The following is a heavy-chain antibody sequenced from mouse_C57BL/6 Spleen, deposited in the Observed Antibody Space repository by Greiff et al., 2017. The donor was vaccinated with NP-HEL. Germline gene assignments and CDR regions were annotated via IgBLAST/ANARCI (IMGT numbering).Heavy chain of an antibody. CDR2: IDPEDGDT. CDR1: GFNIKDYY. CDR3: TTSGPYWYCDV. Sequence: VQLQQSGAELVRPGASVKLSCTASGFNIKDYYMHWVKQRPEQGLEWIGRIDPEDGDTEYAPKFQGKATMTADKSSNTAYMQLSSLTSEDTAVYYCTTSGPYWYCDVWGTGTTVTVSS. V-gene: IGHV14-1*01. J-gene: IGHJ1*03.